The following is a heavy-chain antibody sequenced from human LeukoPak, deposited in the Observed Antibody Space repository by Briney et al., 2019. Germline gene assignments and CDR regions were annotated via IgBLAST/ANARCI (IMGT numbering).Heavy chain of an antibody. CDR2: ITGSGGNT. V-gene: IGHV3-23*01. CDR3: AKWGDYDVLTGYYVSDY. Sequence: PGASLRLSCAASGFTFSNYAMRWVRQAPGKGLGWVSAITGSGGNTYYADSVKGRFTISRDNSKNTVFLQMNSLRAEDTAVYYCAKWGDYDVLTGYYVSDYWGQGTLVTVSS. J-gene: IGHJ4*02. D-gene: IGHD3-9*01. CDR1: GFTFSNYA.